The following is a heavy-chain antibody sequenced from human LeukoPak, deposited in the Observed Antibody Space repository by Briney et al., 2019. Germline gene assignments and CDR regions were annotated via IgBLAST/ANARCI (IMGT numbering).Heavy chain of an antibody. CDR1: GLTFSTYS. CDR2: ISSSGSIR. V-gene: IGHV3-48*02. J-gene: IGHJ5*02. D-gene: IGHD3-10*01. CDR3: ARGVIWFGESPKNWLGPDP. Sequence: GGSLRLSCEVSGLTFSTYSMNWVRQAPGKGLEWISYISSSGSIRYYADSVKGRFTISRDKAKNSLYLQMNSLRDEDTAVYHCARGVIWFGESPKNWLGPDPWGQGTLVTVSS.